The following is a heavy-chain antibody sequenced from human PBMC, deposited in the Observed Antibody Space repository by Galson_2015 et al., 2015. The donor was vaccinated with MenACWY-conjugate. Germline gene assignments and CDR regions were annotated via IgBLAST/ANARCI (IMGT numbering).Heavy chain of an antibody. V-gene: IGHV4-39*07. Sequence: LSLTCSVSGGSFSSYSYYWGWIRQPPGTGLEWIGSISYSGSTYYNPSLKSRVTISIDTSKNQFSLKLSSVTAADSAVYYCAREASRASLGVSHFDYWGQGTLVTVSS. CDR1: GGSFSSYSYY. J-gene: IGHJ4*02. CDR2: ISYSGST. CDR3: AREASRASLGVSHFDY. D-gene: IGHD3-16*02.